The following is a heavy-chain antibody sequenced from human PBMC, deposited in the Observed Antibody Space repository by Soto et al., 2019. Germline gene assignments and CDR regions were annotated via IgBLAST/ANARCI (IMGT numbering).Heavy chain of an antibody. D-gene: IGHD7-27*01. CDR2: IYYTGGT. CDR3: AGAPNWAYFDC. CDR1: GDSIRTRSNY. J-gene: IGHJ4*02. Sequence: SETLSLTCTVSGDSIRTRSNYWAWIRQPPGKGLEWIGYIYYTGGTNYNPSLKTRVALSMDTSKNQFSLNLSSVTAADTAVDYCAGAPNWAYFDCWALGTLVTVSS. V-gene: IGHV4-61*05.